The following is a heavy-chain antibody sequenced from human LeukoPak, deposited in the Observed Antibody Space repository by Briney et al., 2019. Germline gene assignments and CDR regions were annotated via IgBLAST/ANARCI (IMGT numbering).Heavy chain of an antibody. CDR1: GFMFSDYY. Sequence: GGSLRLSCAASGFMFSDYYMSWMRQAPGKGLEWVSYISNSGGSPIYNADSVKGRFTISRDNAKNSLYLQMNSLRAEDTAVYYCARDLGGYCSSTSCYAGFDSFDYWGQGTLVTVSS. D-gene: IGHD2-2*01. CDR2: ISNSGGSPI. V-gene: IGHV3-11*04. CDR3: ARDLGGYCSSTSCYAGFDSFDY. J-gene: IGHJ4*02.